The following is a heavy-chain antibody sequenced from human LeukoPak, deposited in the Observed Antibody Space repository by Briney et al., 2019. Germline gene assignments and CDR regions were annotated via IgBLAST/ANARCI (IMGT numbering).Heavy chain of an antibody. J-gene: IGHJ5*02. V-gene: IGHV4-59*11. CDR3: ARGVDYSSSWYNWFDP. Sequence: PSETLSLTCTVSGGSISSHYWSWIRQPPGKGLEWIGYIYYSGSTNYNPSLKSRVTISVDTSKNQFSLKLSSVTAAGTAVYYCARGVDYSSSWYNWFDPWGQGTLVTVSS. CDR2: IYYSGST. CDR1: GGSISSHY. D-gene: IGHD6-13*01.